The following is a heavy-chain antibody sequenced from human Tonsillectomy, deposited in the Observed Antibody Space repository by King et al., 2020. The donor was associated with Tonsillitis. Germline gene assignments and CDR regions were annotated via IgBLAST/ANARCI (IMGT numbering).Heavy chain of an antibody. CDR2: IWYDGSKK. CDR1: GFTFSSYG. J-gene: IGHJ4*02. D-gene: IGHD1-26*01. Sequence: VQLVESGGGVVQPGRSLRLSCAASGFTFSSYGMHWVRQAPGKGLEGVAVIWYDGSKKFYADSVKGRFTISSDNSKNTVYLQMNSLRVEETAVYYCARYRKGGSDYWGQGTLVTVSS. CDR3: ARYRKGGSDY. V-gene: IGHV3-33*08.